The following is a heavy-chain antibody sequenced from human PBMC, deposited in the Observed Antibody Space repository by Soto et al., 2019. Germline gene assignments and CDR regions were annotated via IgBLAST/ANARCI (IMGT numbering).Heavy chain of an antibody. Sequence: SETLSLTCAVYGGSFSGYYWSWIRQPPGKGLEWIGEINHSGSTNYNPSLKSRVTISVDTSKNQFSLKLSSVTAADTAVYYCARVRENDYGDYPFDYWGQGTLVTAPQ. V-gene: IGHV4-34*01. CDR2: INHSGST. J-gene: IGHJ4*02. CDR3: ARVRENDYGDYPFDY. D-gene: IGHD4-17*01. CDR1: GGSFSGYY.